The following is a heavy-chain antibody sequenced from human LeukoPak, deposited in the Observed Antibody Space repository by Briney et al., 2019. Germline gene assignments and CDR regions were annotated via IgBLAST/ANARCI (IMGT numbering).Heavy chain of an antibody. CDR3: ARSPGGSGTRAFDI. D-gene: IGHD3-10*01. J-gene: IGHJ3*02. V-gene: IGHV4-34*01. Sequence: SETLSLTCAVYGGSFSGYYWSWIRQPPGKGLEWIGEINHSGSTNYNPSLKSRVTISVDTSKNQFSLKLSSVTAADTAVYYCARSPGGSGTRAFDIWGQGTMVTVSS. CDR1: GGSFSGYY. CDR2: INHSGST.